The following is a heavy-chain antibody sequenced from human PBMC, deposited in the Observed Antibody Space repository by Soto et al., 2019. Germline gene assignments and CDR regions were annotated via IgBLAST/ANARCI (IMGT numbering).Heavy chain of an antibody. CDR1: GYTFTSYG. Sequence: ASVKVSWKASGYTFTSYGISWVRQAPGQGLEWMGWISPYSGNTNYAQKLQGRVTMTTDTSTSTAYMELRSLRSDDTAVYYCARCLFTSSCLRGFDPWGQGTLVTVSS. CDR2: ISPYSGNT. D-gene: IGHD6-13*01. J-gene: IGHJ5*02. V-gene: IGHV1-18*01. CDR3: ARCLFTSSCLRGFDP.